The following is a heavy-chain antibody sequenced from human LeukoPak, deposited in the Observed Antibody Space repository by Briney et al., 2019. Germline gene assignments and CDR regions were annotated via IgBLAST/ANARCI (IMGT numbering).Heavy chain of an antibody. CDR2: ISSTGYTI. J-gene: IGHJ4*02. CDR1: GFSFNNSE. Sequence: GGSLRLSCAASGFSFNNSEMYWVRQAPGKGLEWVSYISSTGYTIYYADSVKGRFSISRDNAKNSLFLQMNSLRVEDTAVYFCARGWDNSGYYCDFWDQGTLVTVSS. D-gene: IGHD6-19*01. CDR3: ARGWDNSGYYCDF. V-gene: IGHV3-48*03.